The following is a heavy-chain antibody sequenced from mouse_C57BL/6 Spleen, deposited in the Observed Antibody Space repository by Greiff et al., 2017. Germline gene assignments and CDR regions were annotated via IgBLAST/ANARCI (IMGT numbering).Heavy chain of an antibody. Sequence: QVQLQQSGPELVKPGASVKLSCKASGYTFTSYDINWVKQRPGQGLEWIGWIYPRDGSTKYNEKFKGKATLTVDTSSSTAYMELHSLTSEDSAVYFCARRGDYEDWYFDVWGTGTTVTVSS. V-gene: IGHV1-85*01. J-gene: IGHJ1*03. CDR1: GYTFTSYD. D-gene: IGHD2-4*01. CDR3: ARRGDYEDWYFDV. CDR2: IYPRDGST.